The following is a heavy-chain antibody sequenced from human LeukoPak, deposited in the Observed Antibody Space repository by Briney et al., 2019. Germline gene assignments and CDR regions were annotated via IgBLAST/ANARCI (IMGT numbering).Heavy chain of an antibody. D-gene: IGHD2-21*01. J-gene: IGHJ3*02. CDR3: ARVKPSGPKNAFDI. Sequence: ASGKVSCKASGYTFTGYYMHWVRQAPGQGLEWMGWINPNSGGTNYAQKFQGRVTMTRDTSISTAYMELSRLRSDDTAVYYCARVKPSGPKNAFDIWGQGTMVTVSS. CDR1: GYTFTGYY. V-gene: IGHV1-2*02. CDR2: INPNSGGT.